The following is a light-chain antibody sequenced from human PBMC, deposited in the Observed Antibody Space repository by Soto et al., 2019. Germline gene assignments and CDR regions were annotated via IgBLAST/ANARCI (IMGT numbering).Light chain of an antibody. CDR3: QHYNDWPQAT. CDR2: GAF. J-gene: IGKJ1*01. V-gene: IGKV3-15*01. Sequence: EVVMTQSPATLSVSPGEGATLSCRASQSVSSNLAWYQQKPGRAPRLLIYGAFIRATGIPARFSGGGSGTEFTLTISSLQSEDFAVYYCQHYNDWPQATFGQETKVEIK. CDR1: QSVSSN.